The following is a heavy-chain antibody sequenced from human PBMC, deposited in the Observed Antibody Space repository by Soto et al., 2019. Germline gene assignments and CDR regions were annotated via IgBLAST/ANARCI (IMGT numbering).Heavy chain of an antibody. D-gene: IGHD2-2*01. CDR3: ARDIVVVPAAIQGSAYNWFDP. Sequence: ASVKVSCKTSGYTFTSYAMNWVRQAPGQGLEWMGWINTNTGNPTYAQGFTGRFVFSLDTSVSTAYLQICSLKAEDTAVYYCARDIVVVPAAIQGSAYNWFDPWGQGTLVTVSS. CDR2: INTNTGNP. CDR1: GYTFTSYA. V-gene: IGHV7-4-1*01. J-gene: IGHJ5*02.